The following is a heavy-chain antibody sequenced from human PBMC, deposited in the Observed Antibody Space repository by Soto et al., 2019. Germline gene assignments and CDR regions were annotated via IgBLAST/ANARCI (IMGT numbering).Heavy chain of an antibody. CDR2: INSDGSST. CDR3: ARTGYSSGWYVRHAAPDWYFDL. D-gene: IGHD6-19*01. CDR1: GFTFSSYW. J-gene: IGHJ2*01. V-gene: IGHV3-74*01. Sequence: GGSLRLSCAASGFTFSSYWMHWVRQAPGKGLVWVSRINSDGSSTSYADSVKGRFTISRDNAKNTLYLQMNSLRAEDTALYYCARTGYSSGWYVRHAAPDWYFDLWGRGTLVTVSS.